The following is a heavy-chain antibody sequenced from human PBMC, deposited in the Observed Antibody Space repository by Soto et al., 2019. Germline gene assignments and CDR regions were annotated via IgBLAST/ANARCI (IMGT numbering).Heavy chain of an antibody. J-gene: IGHJ6*03. CDR3: ARIEGLLWFGESNNYYYYYMNV. Sequence: ASVKVSCKSSEYTFTDYYIHWVRQAPGQGLEWMGLINPSGGSTSYAQKFQGRVTMTRDTSTSTVYMELSSLRSEDTAVYYCARIEGLLWFGESNNYYYYYMNVWG. D-gene: IGHD3-10*01. CDR2: INPSGGST. CDR1: EYTFTDYY. V-gene: IGHV1-46*01.